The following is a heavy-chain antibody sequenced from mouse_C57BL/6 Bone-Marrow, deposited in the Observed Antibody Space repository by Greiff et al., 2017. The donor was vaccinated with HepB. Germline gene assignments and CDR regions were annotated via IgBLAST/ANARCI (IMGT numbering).Heavy chain of an antibody. D-gene: IGHD2-4*01. V-gene: IGHV5-17*01. CDR1: GFTFSDYG. Sequence: EVKVVESGGGLVKPGGSLKLSCAASGFTFSDYGMHWVRQAPEKGLEWVAYISSGSSTIYYADTVKGRFTISRDNAKNTLFLQMTSLRSEDTAMYYCARPMIRAWFAYWGQGTLVTVSA. CDR3: ARPMIRAWFAY. J-gene: IGHJ3*01. CDR2: ISSGSSTI.